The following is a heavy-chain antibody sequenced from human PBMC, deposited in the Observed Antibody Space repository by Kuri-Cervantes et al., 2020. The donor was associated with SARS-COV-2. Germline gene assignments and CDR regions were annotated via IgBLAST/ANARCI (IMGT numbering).Heavy chain of an antibody. J-gene: IGHJ1*01. CDR2: INPNSGGT. Sequence: ASVKVSCKASGYTFTGYYMHWVRQAPGQGLEWMGWINPNSGGTNYAQKFQGRVTMTRDTSISTAYMELSRLRSDDTAGYYCARDGSKGKYFQHWGQGTLVTVSS. CDR3: ARDGSKGKYFQH. D-gene: IGHD3-10*01. V-gene: IGHV1-2*02. CDR1: GYTFTGYY.